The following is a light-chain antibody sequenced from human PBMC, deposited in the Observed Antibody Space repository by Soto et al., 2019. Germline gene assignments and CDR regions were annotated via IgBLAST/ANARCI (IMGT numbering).Light chain of an antibody. CDR2: GAS. CDR1: QSVTTN. V-gene: IGKV3-15*01. J-gene: IGKJ1*01. CDR3: QQYNNRPPQT. Sequence: ELVMTQSPATLSVSPGERATLSCRASQSVTTNLAWYQQKPGQAPRLLIYGASTRATGIPVRFSGSGSGTQFTLTISSLQSEDFAIYYCQQYNNRPPQTFGQGTKVDIK.